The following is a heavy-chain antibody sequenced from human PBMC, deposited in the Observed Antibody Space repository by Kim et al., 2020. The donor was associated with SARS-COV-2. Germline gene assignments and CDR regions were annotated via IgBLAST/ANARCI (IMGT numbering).Heavy chain of an antibody. CDR3: ARDKPRLRLGMGGVFDY. J-gene: IGHJ4*02. CDR2: ISYDGSNK. D-gene: IGHD7-27*01. CDR1: GFTFSSYA. Sequence: GGSLRLSCAASGFTFSSYAMHWVRQAPGKGLEWVAVISYDGSNKYYADSVKGRFTISRDNSKNTLYLQMNSLRAEDTAVYYCARDKPRLRLGMGGVFDYWGQGTLVTVSS. V-gene: IGHV3-30-3*01.